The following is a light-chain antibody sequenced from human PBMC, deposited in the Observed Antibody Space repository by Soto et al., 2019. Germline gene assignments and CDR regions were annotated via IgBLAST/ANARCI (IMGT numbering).Light chain of an antibody. V-gene: IGLV2-14*01. CDR3: TSYTTTRTLV. J-gene: IGLJ2*01. CDR1: SSDVGGSNY. CDR2: EVT. Sequence: QSVLTQPASVSGSPGQSITISCTGTSSDVGGSNYVSWYQQHPGKAPKLMIYEVTNRPSGVSNRFSGSKSGNTASLTISGLQAEDEADYYCTSYTTTRTLVFGGGTKGTVL.